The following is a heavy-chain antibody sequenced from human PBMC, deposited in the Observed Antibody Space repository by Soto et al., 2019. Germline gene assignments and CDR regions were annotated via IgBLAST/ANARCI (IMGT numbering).Heavy chain of an antibody. V-gene: IGHV4-59*01. CDR2: IYHNGVI. CDR1: GGSINNYY. D-gene: IGHD2-2*01. CDR3: ARGPSSSLVMPWFDP. J-gene: IGHJ5*02. Sequence: PSETLSLTCTVSGGSINNYYWSWSRQAPGKGLEWIAYIYHNGVINYNPSLKSRVTITIDTSKTQFSLKFTSVTAADTAVYYCARGPSSSLVMPWFDPWGPGTLVTVSS.